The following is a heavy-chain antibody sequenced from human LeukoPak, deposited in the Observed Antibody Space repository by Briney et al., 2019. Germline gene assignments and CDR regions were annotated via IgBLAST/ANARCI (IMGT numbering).Heavy chain of an antibody. Sequence: GGSLRLSCAASGFSLNNYWVHWVRQAPGKGLVWFSHINGDGSSTTYADSVKGRFTISRDNSKNTLYLQMNSLSTEDTAVYYCAKTTTGYGSGRYPGWPVDYWGQGTLVTVSS. CDR1: GFSLNNYW. D-gene: IGHD6-19*01. CDR2: INGDGSST. V-gene: IGHV3-74*01. J-gene: IGHJ4*02. CDR3: AKTTTGYGSGRYPGWPVDY.